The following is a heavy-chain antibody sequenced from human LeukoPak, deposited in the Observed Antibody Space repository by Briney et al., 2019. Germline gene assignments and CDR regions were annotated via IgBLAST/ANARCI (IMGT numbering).Heavy chain of an antibody. CDR2: TYYRSKWYN. V-gene: IGHV6-1*01. J-gene: IGHJ4*02. CDR1: GDSVSSNSAA. Sequence: SQTLSLTCAISGDSVSSNSAAWNWIRRSPSRGLEWLGRTYYRSKWYNDYAVSVKSRITINPDTSKNQFSLQLNSVTPEDTAVYYCARVKDYYDLWSGFGTIDYWGQGTLVTVSS. CDR3: ARVKDYYDLWSGFGTIDY. D-gene: IGHD3-3*01.